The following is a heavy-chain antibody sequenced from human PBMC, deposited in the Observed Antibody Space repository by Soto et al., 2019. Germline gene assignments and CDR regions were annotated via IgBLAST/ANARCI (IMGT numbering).Heavy chain of an antibody. CDR3: ARHAGYCSGGSCYVSWFDP. V-gene: IGHV4-39*01. J-gene: IGHJ5*02. CDR1: GGSISSSSYY. Sequence: PSETLSPTCHVPGGSISSSSYYWGWISKPPAKGLEWIGSIYYSGSTYYNPSLKSRGTISVDTSKNQFSLKLSSVTAADTAVYYCARHAGYCSGGSCYVSWFDPWGQGTLGTVS. CDR2: IYYSGST. D-gene: IGHD2-15*01.